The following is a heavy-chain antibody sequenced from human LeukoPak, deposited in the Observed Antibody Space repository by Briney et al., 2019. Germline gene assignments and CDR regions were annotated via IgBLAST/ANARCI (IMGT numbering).Heavy chain of an antibody. CDR1: GSSFTSYW. CDR2: IYPGDSDT. CDR3: ARIFSGYEYYFDY. Sequence: GESLQISCQGSGSSFTSYWIGWVRQLPGKGLEWMGIIYPGDSDTRYSPSFQGQVTISADKSISTAYLQWSSLKASDTAMYYCARIFSGYEYYFDYWGQGTLVTVSS. J-gene: IGHJ4*02. D-gene: IGHD5-12*01. V-gene: IGHV5-51*01.